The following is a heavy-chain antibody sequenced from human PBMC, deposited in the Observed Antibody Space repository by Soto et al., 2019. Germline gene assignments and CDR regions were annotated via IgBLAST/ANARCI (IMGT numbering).Heavy chain of an antibody. D-gene: IGHD5-12*01. V-gene: IGHV3-53*01. Sequence: LRLSCAASGFTVSSNYMSWVRQAPGKGLEWVSVIYSGGSTYYADSVKGRFTISRDNSKNTLYLQMNSLRAEDTAVYYCARDRIERATIVNYYYYGMDVWGQGTKVTVSS. J-gene: IGHJ6*01. CDR2: IYSGGST. CDR1: GFTVSSNY. CDR3: ARDRIERATIVNYYYYGMDV.